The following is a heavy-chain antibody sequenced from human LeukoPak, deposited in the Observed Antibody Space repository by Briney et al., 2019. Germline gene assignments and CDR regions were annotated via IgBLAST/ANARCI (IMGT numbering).Heavy chain of an antibody. CDR2: IKEDGSDK. Sequence: PGGSLRLSCAASGFTFSRYWMSWVRQAPGKGLEWVANIKEDGSDKYYVDSVKGRFTISRDNAKNSLYLQMNSLRAEDTAVYYCARLVANGARDYWGQGTLVTVSS. CDR3: ARLVANGARDY. V-gene: IGHV3-7*01. J-gene: IGHJ4*02. D-gene: IGHD2-8*01. CDR1: GFTFSRYW.